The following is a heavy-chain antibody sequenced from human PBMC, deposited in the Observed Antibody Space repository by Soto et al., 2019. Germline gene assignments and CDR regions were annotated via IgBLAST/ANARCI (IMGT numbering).Heavy chain of an antibody. CDR3: ARDLQGALDY. J-gene: IGHJ4*02. CDR2: INHVGGT. CDR1: GGFLSESY. D-gene: IGHD3-16*01. Sequence: SETLSLTCAVYGGFLSESYWTWIRQPPGKGLEWIGEINHVGGTNYNPSLKSRVTMSVDTSQNQFSLRLISVTAADTAVYYCARDLQGALDYWGQGTLVTVSS. V-gene: IGHV4-34*01.